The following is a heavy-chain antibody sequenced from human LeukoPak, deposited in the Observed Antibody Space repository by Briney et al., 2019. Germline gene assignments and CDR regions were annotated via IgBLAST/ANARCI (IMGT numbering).Heavy chain of an antibody. CDR1: GGSISSSSYY. V-gene: IGHV4-39*07. D-gene: IGHD6-25*01. J-gene: IGHJ4*02. Sequence: PSETLSLTCTVSGGSISSSSYYWGWIRQPPGKGLEWIGSIYYSGSTYYNPSLKSRVTISVDTSKNQFSLKLSSVTAADTAVYYCARGSGLEPEDYWGQGTLVTVSS. CDR2: IYYSGST. CDR3: ARGSGLEPEDY.